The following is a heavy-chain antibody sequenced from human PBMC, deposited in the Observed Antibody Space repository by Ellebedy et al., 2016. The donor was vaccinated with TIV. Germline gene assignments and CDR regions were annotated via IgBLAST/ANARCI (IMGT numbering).Heavy chain of an antibody. D-gene: IGHD5-18*01. CDR3: TTVYRYNYDSV. Sequence: GGSLRLSCAASGFTFSNAWMNWVRQAPGTGLEWVGRFQSKTDGGAADYAAPVKGRFTISRDDSKNTLYLQMNSLKTEDTAVYFCTTVYRYNYDSVWGQGTLVTVSS. CDR2: FQSKTDGGAA. CDR1: GFTFSNAW. V-gene: IGHV3-15*01. J-gene: IGHJ4*02.